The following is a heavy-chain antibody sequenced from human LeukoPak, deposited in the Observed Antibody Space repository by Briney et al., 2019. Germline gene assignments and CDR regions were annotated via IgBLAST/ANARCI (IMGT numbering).Heavy chain of an antibody. V-gene: IGHV4-30-2*01. J-gene: IGHJ4*02. CDR3: ARAHYDSSGYSFFDY. D-gene: IGHD3-22*01. CDR1: GGSISSGGYS. Sequence: SQTLSLTCAVSGGSISSGGYSWSWIRQPPGKGLGWIGYIYHSGSTYYNPSLKSRVTISVDRSKNQSSLKLSSVTAADTAVYYCARAHYDSSGYSFFDYWGQGTLVTVSS. CDR2: IYHSGST.